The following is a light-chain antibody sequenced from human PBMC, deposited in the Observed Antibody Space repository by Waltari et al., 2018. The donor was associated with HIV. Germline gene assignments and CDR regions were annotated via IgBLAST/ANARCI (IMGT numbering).Light chain of an antibody. V-gene: IGLV1-40*01. CDR3: QSYDISLSGWV. J-gene: IGLJ2*01. Sequence: QSVLTQPPSVSGAPGQRVTISCTGTSSNIGAGFDVHWYQQLPGTVPKVLIYNNTVRPSGVPDRCSGSKSATSASLAITGLQAEDEANYYCQSYDISLSGWVFGGGTKLTVL. CDR1: SSNIGAGFD. CDR2: NNT.